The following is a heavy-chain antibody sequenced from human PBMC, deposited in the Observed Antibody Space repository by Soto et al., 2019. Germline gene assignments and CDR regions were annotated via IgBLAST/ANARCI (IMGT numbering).Heavy chain of an antibody. V-gene: IGHV1-69*13. J-gene: IGHJ4*02. Sequence: SVKVSCKTSGGTFSTFGISWVRQAPGQGLEWMGGFIPFFGTAEYSQKFEDRITITADESTNTVYMDLRSLTSEDTAIYYCARTAPMDAGDKYYYDFWGQGALVTVSS. CDR2: FIPFFGTA. D-gene: IGHD3-16*01. CDR3: ARTAPMDAGDKYYYDF. CDR1: GGTFSTFG.